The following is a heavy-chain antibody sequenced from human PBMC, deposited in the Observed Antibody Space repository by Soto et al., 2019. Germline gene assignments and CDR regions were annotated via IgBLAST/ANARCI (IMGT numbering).Heavy chain of an antibody. V-gene: IGHV4-39*01. CDR2: IYYSGST. D-gene: IGHD3-3*01. Sequence: PSETLSLTCTVSGGSISNSSYYWGWIRQPPGKGLEWIGSIYYSGSTYYNPSLKSRVTISVDTSKNQFSLKLSSVTAADTAVYYCARHNTYYDFWSGYYTPSFFDYWGQGTLVTVSS. CDR1: GGSISNSSYY. J-gene: IGHJ4*02. CDR3: ARHNTYYDFWSGYYTPSFFDY.